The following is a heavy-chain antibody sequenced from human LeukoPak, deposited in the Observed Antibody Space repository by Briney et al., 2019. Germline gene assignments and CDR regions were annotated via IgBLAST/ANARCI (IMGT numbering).Heavy chain of an antibody. J-gene: IGHJ4*02. CDR1: RFTLSSYW. D-gene: IGHD1-14*01. Sequence: GGSLRLSCAASRFTLSSYWMHWVRQAPGKGLVWVSRINTDGCSTNYADSVKGRFTISRDNAMNTLYLQMNHLRAEDTAVYYCASRTGVYWGQGTLVSVSS. CDR2: INTDGCST. CDR3: ASRTGVY. V-gene: IGHV3-74*01.